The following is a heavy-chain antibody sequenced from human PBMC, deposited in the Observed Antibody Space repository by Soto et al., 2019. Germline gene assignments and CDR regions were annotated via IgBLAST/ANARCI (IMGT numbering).Heavy chain of an antibody. CDR1: GFTFFVSD. J-gene: IGHJ4*02. Sequence: SMSVCCAASGFTFFVSDGSGIRHTQGKGLEWVSYISRDGTCTNYADSVKGRFTISRDNAKNSQYLQMNSLRAEDAAVYYCSRLTYYYETTGTAWGLDFSGQGTLVTVSS. CDR3: SRLTYYYETTGTAWGLDF. D-gene: IGHD3-22*01. V-gene: IGHV3-11*06. CDR2: ISRDGTCT.